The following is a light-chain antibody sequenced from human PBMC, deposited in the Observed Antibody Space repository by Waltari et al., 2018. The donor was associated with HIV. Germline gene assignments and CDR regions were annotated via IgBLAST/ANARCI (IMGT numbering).Light chain of an antibody. CDR1: SLNIGAGYA. Sequence: QSVLTQPPSISGAPAQRVTISCTGSSLNIGAGYAVHWYQQLPGNAPKILIDESRDRPSGVRDRFSGSKSGTSASLAITGLQAEDEADYYCQSYDNNLSVWMFGGGTKLTVL. V-gene: IGLV1-40*01. J-gene: IGLJ3*02. CDR2: ESR. CDR3: QSYDNNLSVWM.